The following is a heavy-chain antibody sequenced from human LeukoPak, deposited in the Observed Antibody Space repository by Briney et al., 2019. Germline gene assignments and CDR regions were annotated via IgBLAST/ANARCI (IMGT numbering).Heavy chain of an antibody. CDR2: INDDGSST. J-gene: IGHJ4*02. Sequence: GGSLRLSCAASGFTFSNYWMHWVRQVPEKGLMWVSRINDDGSSTDYADSVKGRFTVSRDNAKNSLYLQMNSLRAEDTAVYYCARDFGYSYGYDYWGQGTLVTVSS. CDR3: ARDFGYSYGYDY. CDR1: GFTFSNYW. D-gene: IGHD5-18*01. V-gene: IGHV3-74*01.